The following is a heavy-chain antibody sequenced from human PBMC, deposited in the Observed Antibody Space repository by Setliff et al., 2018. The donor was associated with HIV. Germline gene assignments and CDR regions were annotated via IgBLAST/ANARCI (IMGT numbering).Heavy chain of an antibody. J-gene: IGHJ6*02. CDR1: GYSISSGYY. CDR3: ARLRTGGYYYYGMDV. Sequence: SETLSLTCAVSGYSISSGYYWGWIRQPPGKGLEWIGSIFRSGSAYYDPSLTSRATISVDMSKSQFSLKLSSVTAADTAVYYCARLRTGGYYYYGMDVWGQGTTVTVSS. V-gene: IGHV4-38-2*01. D-gene: IGHD2-15*01. CDR2: IFRSGSA.